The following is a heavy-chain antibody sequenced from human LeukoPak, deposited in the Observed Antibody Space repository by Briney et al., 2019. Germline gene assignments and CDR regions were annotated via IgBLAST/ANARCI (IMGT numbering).Heavy chain of an antibody. J-gene: IGHJ4*02. V-gene: IGHV3-13*01. CDR1: GFTFSSYD. Sequence: GGSLRLSCAASGFTFSSYDMHWVRQATGKGLEWVSAIGTAGDTYYPGSVKGRFTISRENAKNSLYLQMNSLRAGDTAVYYCAKDRGYCSSTSWGTDYWGQGTLVTVSS. CDR2: IGTAGDT. CDR3: AKDRGYCSSTSWGTDY. D-gene: IGHD2-2*01.